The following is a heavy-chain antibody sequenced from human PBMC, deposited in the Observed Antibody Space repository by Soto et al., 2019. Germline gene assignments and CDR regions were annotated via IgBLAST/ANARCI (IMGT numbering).Heavy chain of an antibody. CDR2: IYYSGST. V-gene: IGHV4-59*01. J-gene: IGHJ4*02. CDR1: GGSISSYY. D-gene: IGHD3-10*01. Sequence: QVQLQESGPGLVKPSETLSLTCTVSGGSISSYYWSWIRQPPGKGLEWIGYIYYSGSTNYNPSLKSRVTISVDTSKNQFSLKLSSVTAADTAVYYCAREKVRGVIIRYFDYWGQGTLVTVSS. CDR3: AREKVRGVIIRYFDY.